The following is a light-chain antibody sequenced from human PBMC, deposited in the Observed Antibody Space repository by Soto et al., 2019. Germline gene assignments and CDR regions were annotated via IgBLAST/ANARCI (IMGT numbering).Light chain of an antibody. CDR3: QQYNTGWR. V-gene: IGKV1-5*01. J-gene: IGKJ4*02. Sequence: EIQMTQSPSTLSASVGDTVSVTCRASEDVATILAWNQQKPGRAPEILIAEASDLNSGVPSRFRGRGSGTDFTLTIRGLQPDDSASYDCQQYNTGWRFGERTEVETK. CDR2: EAS. CDR1: EDVATI.